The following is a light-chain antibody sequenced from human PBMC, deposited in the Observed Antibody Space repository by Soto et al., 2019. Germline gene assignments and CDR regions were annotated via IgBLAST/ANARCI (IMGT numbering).Light chain of an antibody. CDR3: CSYAGNSTWV. Sequence: QSALTQPASVSGSPGQSITFSCTGTSSDVGSYNLVSWYQQHPGKAPKLMIYEDNKGPSGVSNRFSGSKSGNTASLTISGLQAEDEADYYCCSYAGNSTWVFGGGTKLTVL. V-gene: IGLV2-23*01. CDR2: EDN. CDR1: SSDVGSYNL. J-gene: IGLJ3*02.